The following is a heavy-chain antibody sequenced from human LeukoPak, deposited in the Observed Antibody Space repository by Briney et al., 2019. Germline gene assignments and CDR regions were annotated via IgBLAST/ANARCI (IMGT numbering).Heavy chain of an antibody. CDR1: GFTFCSYY. Sequence: GGSLRLSCAASGFTFCSYYMHWVREAPGKGLERVAGISYDGRDTYYADSVKGQFTISRDNSKKTLYLQMNSLRGDDTAVYYCAGGTASQWLVPRAGLFYWGQGTLVSVSS. CDR2: ISYDGRDT. V-gene: IGHV3-30*03. J-gene: IGHJ4*02. D-gene: IGHD6-19*01. CDR3: AGGTASQWLVPRAGLFY.